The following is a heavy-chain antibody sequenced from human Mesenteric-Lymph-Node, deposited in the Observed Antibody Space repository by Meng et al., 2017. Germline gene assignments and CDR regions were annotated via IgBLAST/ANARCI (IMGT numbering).Heavy chain of an antibody. Sequence: SETLSLTCTVSGGSISSYYWSWIRQPAGKGLEWIGRIYTSGSTNYNPSLKSRVTISVDTSKNQFSLKLSSVTAADTAVYYCAREMGDYGDYVGSAVDVWGQGTTVTVSS. CDR2: IYTSGST. D-gene: IGHD4-17*01. CDR3: AREMGDYGDYVGSAVDV. V-gene: IGHV4-4*07. CDR1: GGSISSYY. J-gene: IGHJ6*02.